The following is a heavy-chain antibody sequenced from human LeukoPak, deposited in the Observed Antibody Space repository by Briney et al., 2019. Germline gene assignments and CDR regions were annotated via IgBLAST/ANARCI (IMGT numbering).Heavy chain of an antibody. CDR1: GGSFSGYY. CDR2: INHSGST. Sequence: SETLSLTCAVYGGSFSGYYWSWIRQPPGKGLEWIGEINHSGSTNYNPSLKSRVTISVDTSKNQFSLKLSSVTAADTAVYYCARKGYSGYGDYWGQGTLVTVSS. V-gene: IGHV4-34*01. D-gene: IGHD5-12*01. CDR3: ARKGYSGYGDY. J-gene: IGHJ4*02.